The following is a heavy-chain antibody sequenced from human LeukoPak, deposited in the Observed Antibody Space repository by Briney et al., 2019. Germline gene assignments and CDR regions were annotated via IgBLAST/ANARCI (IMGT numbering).Heavy chain of an antibody. J-gene: IGHJ4*02. D-gene: IGHD3-9*01. CDR2: ISGSGGST. CDR1: GFTFSSYA. Sequence: GGSLRLSCAASGFTFSSYAMSWVRQAPGKGLEWVSAISGSGGSTYYADSVKGRFTISRDNSKNTLYLQMNSLRAEDTAVYYCAKAREDFRYYDIYYFDYWGQGTLVTVSS. CDR3: AKAREDFRYYDIYYFDY. V-gene: IGHV3-23*01.